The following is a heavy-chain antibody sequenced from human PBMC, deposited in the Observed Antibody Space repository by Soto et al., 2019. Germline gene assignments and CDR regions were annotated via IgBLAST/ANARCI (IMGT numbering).Heavy chain of an antibody. V-gene: IGHV4-39*01. J-gene: IGHJ4*02. CDR2: IYYSGNT. Sequence: QVQLQESGPGLVKPSETLSLTCTVSGDSISSSSYCWGWIRQPPGMGLEWIGTIYYSGNTDYNPSLKSRVTMSVDTSKNQFSLKLSSVTAADTAVYYCARAVASSYYSGAVDYWGQGTLVPVSS. D-gene: IGHD1-26*01. CDR1: GDSISSSSYC. CDR3: ARAVASSYYSGAVDY.